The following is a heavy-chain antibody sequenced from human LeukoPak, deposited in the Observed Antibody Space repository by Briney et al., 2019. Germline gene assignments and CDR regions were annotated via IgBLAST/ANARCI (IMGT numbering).Heavy chain of an antibody. Sequence: SETLSLTCAVSGGSFSGYLWSWIRQPPGKGLEWIGEINYNGESTNYNPSLKSRVTISVDTSKNQFSLKLSSVTAADTAVYYCARDSSSCCNWSDPWGQGTLVTVSS. D-gene: IGHD6-13*01. CDR2: INYNGEST. CDR3: ARDSSSCCNWSDP. V-gene: IGHV4-34*01. CDR1: GGSFSGYL. J-gene: IGHJ5*02.